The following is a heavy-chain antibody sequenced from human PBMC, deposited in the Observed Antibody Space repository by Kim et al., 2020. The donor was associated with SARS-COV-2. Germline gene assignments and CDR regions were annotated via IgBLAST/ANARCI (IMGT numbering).Heavy chain of an antibody. J-gene: IGHJ6*02. Sequence: SVKVSCKASGGTFSSYAISWVRQAPGQGLEWMGGIIPIFGTANYAQKFQGRVTITADESTSTAYMELSSLRSEDTAVYYCATRGASGSYFFSYGMDVWGQGTTVTVSS. D-gene: IGHD3-10*01. CDR1: GGTFSSYA. CDR2: IIPIFGTA. CDR3: ATRGASGSYFFSYGMDV. V-gene: IGHV1-69*13.